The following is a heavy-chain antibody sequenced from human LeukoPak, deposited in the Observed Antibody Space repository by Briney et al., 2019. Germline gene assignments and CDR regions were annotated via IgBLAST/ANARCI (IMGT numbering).Heavy chain of an antibody. CDR1: GGSISSGAYY. Sequence: KASETLSLTCIVSGGSISSGAYYWAWIRQPPGKGLEWIVTINNSGSTFYNPSLKSRVTISVDTSKNHFSLRLTSVTAEDTAVYYCARRHMRSGWYGLPSHWGQGTLVTVSS. CDR3: ARRHMRSGWYGLPSH. V-gene: IGHV4-39*07. CDR2: INNSGST. J-gene: IGHJ1*01. D-gene: IGHD6-19*01.